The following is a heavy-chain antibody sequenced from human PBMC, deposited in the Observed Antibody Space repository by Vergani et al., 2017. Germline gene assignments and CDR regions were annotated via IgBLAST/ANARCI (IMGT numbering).Heavy chain of an antibody. CDR2: ISGHDHRT. Sequence: EVQLLESGGGSVQPGESLRLSCVASGFRFREHGMHWVRQAPGKGLEWVSGISGHDHRTLYADSVKGRFIISRDDSKNTLYLQMNSLRGEDSAVYYCVRHSWFRSCKSVNCSSWDYWGQGTPVTVSS. J-gene: IGHJ4*02. D-gene: IGHD2/OR15-2a*01. CDR1: GFRFREHG. V-gene: IGHV3-23*01. CDR3: VRHSWFRSCKSVNCSSWDY.